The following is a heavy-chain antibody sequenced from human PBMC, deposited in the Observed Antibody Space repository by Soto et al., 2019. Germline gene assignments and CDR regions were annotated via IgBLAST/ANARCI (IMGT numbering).Heavy chain of an antibody. CDR1: GFSFHSYA. CDR3: IIGGAIRDFPLYX. Sequence: GFPRLACAVSGFSFHSYAMSWVRQAPGKGLELVSVISLSGTHTYYSDSVKGRFTVSRENSNKMLYLQMNNLRAADTAVYYCIIGGAIRDFPLYXWGQGALVTVSX. CDR2: ISLSGTHT. D-gene: IGHD2-21*02. J-gene: IGHJ4*02. V-gene: IGHV3-23*01.